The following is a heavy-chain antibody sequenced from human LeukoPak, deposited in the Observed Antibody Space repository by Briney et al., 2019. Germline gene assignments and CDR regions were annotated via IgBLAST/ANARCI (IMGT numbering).Heavy chain of an antibody. CDR2: INNDGSST. V-gene: IGHV3-74*01. CDR3: ARAQWELRGFNY. Sequence: PGGSLRLSCAASGFTFSSYWMHWVRQAPGKGPVWVSRINNDGSSTRYADSMKGRFTISRDNAKNSLYLQMNSLRAEDTALYYCARAQWELRGFNYWGQGTLVTVSS. CDR1: GFTFSSYW. D-gene: IGHD1-26*01. J-gene: IGHJ4*02.